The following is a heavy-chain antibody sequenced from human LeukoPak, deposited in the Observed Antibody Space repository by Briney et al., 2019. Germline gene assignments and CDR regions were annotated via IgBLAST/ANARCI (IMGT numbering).Heavy chain of an antibody. J-gene: IGHJ5*02. D-gene: IGHD3-22*01. CDR3: ARHDLRVVVITIAPWFDP. V-gene: IGHV4-39*01. CDR2: IYYSGST. CDR1: GGSISSSSYY. Sequence: KSSETLSLTCTVSGGSISSSSYYWGWIRQPPGKGLEWIGSIYYSGSTYYNPSLKSRVTISVDTSKNQFSLKLSSVTAADTAVYYCARHDLRVVVITIAPWFDPWGQGTLVTVSS.